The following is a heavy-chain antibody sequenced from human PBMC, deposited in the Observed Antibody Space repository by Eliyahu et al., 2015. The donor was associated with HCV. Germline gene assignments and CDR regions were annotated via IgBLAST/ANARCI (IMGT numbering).Heavy chain of an antibody. V-gene: IGHV3-33*01. CDR1: GFXFVAXG. J-gene: IGHJ4*02. Sequence: QVQLVDSGGGVXQPGRSLXLSCXASGFXFVAXGMPWVRQAPGKGLEGVALIWYDGSNDYYADSVKGRFTISRDNSKNTVYLQMNSLRAEDTAVYYCARARNIQAYYFDHWGQGTLVTVSS. CDR2: IWYDGSND. D-gene: IGHD2/OR15-2a*01. CDR3: ARARNIQAYYFDH.